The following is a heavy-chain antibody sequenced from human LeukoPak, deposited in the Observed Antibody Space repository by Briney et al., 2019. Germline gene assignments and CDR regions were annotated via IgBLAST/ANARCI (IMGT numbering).Heavy chain of an antibody. J-gene: IGHJ4*02. Sequence: GGSLRLSCAASGFTFSSYGMHWVRQAPGKGLEWVAFIRSDGSIKYYVDSVKGRFTISRDNSKNSVYLQMNSLRDEDTAVYYCATSRFYLESWGQGTLVTVSS. CDR1: GFTFSSYG. CDR2: IRSDGSIK. CDR3: ATSRFYLES. V-gene: IGHV3-30*02.